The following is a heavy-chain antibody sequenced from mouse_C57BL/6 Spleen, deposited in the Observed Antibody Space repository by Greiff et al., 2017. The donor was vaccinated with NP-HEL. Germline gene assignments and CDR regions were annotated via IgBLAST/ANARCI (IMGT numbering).Heavy chain of an antibody. CDR1: GYTFTSYW. CDR3: ARIPHYYGSAFDY. D-gene: IGHD1-1*01. J-gene: IGHJ2*01. Sequence: VQLQQSGAELVKPGASVKMSCKASGYTFTSYWITWVKQRPGQGLEWIGDIYPGSGSTNYNEKFKSKATLTVDTSSSTAYMQLSSLTSEDSAVYYCARIPHYYGSAFDYWGQGTTLTVSS. V-gene: IGHV1-55*01. CDR2: IYPGSGST.